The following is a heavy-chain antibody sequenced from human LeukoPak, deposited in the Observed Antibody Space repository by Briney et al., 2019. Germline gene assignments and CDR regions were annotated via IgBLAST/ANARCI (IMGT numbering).Heavy chain of an antibody. D-gene: IGHD5-12*01. CDR1: GFTFSSYG. V-gene: IGHV3-30*18. J-gene: IGHJ4*02. CDR3: AKDENSGYGY. CDR2: ISYDGSNK. Sequence: GGSLRLSCAASGFTFSSYGMHWVRQATSKRLEWVAVISYDGSNKYYADSVKGRFTISRDNSKNTLYLQMNSLRAEDTAVYYCAKDENSGYGYWGQGTLVTVSS.